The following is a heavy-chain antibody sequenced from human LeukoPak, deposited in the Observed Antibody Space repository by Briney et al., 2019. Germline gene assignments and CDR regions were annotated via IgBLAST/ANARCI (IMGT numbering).Heavy chain of an antibody. CDR2: ISGGGSMA. D-gene: IGHD3-3*01. CDR3: ASHLYFDFWSDR. J-gene: IGHJ6*02. Sequence: PGGSLRLSCAASGFTFTNYWMTWVRQAPGKGLEWVSHISGGGSMAYYVDSVKGRFTISGDNSKNLLYLQMNSLRAEDTAVYYCASHLYFDFWSDRWGQGTTVTVSS. CDR1: GFTFTNYW. V-gene: IGHV3-11*01.